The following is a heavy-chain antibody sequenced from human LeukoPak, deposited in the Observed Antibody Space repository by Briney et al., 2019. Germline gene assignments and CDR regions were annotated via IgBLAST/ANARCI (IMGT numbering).Heavy chain of an antibody. CDR1: GLTLSNYW. CDR3: ARDRTVTNQPGTFDY. D-gene: IGHD4-17*01. V-gene: IGHV3-7*01. Sequence: GGSLRLSCAASGLTLSNYWMSWVRQAPGKGLEWVANVNQDGSKKYYVDSVKGRFIISRDNAENSLYLQMNSLRAEDTAVYYCARDRTVTNQPGTFDYWGQGTLVTVSS. CDR2: VNQDGSKK. J-gene: IGHJ4*02.